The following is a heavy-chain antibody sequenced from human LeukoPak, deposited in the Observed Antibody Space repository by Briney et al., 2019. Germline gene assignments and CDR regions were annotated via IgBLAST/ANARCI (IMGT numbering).Heavy chain of an antibody. D-gene: IGHD1-14*01. CDR1: GGSLSISSHY. V-gene: IGHV4-39*01. Sequence: PSETLSLTCSDSGGSLSISSHYCVCVRQPPGKGLEWAGSIYYDGSTYYNPSLKSRVTVSADTSKNQFSLHLRSVTAADTAVYYCSRRGHTTSPHWGQGTLVTVSS. J-gene: IGHJ4*02. CDR3: SRRGHTTSPH. CDR2: IYYDGST.